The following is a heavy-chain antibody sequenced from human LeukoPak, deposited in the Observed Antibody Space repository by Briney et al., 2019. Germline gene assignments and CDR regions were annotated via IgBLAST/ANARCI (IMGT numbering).Heavy chain of an antibody. Sequence: ASVKVSCKASGYTFTGYYMHWVRQAPGQGLEWMGWINPNSGGTNYAQKFQGRVTMTRDTSISTAYMELSRLRSDDTAVYYCAGYDILTGEGQNAFDIWGQGTMVTVPS. CDR3: AGYDILTGEGQNAFDI. J-gene: IGHJ3*02. CDR2: INPNSGGT. D-gene: IGHD3-9*01. CDR1: GYTFTGYY. V-gene: IGHV1-2*02.